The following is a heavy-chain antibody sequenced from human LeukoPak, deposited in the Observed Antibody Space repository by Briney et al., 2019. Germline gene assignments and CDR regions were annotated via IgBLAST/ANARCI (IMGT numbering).Heavy chain of an antibody. Sequence: PGGSLRLSCAASGFTFSSYSMNWVRQAPGKGLEWVSSISSSSSYIYYADSVKGRFTISRDNAKNSLYLQMNSLRAEDTAVYYCARDAGLKSIAVAADLADYWGQGTLVTVSS. CDR1: GFTFSSYS. CDR2: ISSSSSYI. D-gene: IGHD6-19*01. J-gene: IGHJ4*02. CDR3: ARDAGLKSIAVAADLADY. V-gene: IGHV3-21*01.